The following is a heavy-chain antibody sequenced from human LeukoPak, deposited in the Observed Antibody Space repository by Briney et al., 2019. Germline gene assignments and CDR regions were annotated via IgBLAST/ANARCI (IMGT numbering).Heavy chain of an antibody. Sequence: GGSLRLSCAASGFTFSSYGMHWVRQAPGKGLEWVAVISYDGSNKYYADSVKGRFTISRDNSKNTLYLQMNSLRAEDTAVYYCAKDLGCSGYEPGGWGQGTLVTVSS. CDR3: AKDLGCSGYEPGG. CDR1: GFTFSSYG. D-gene: IGHD5-12*01. CDR2: ISYDGSNK. J-gene: IGHJ4*02. V-gene: IGHV3-30*18.